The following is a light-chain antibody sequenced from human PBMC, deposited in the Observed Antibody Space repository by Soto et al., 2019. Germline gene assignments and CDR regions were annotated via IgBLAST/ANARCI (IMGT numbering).Light chain of an antibody. V-gene: IGLV1-44*01. CDR1: SSNIGTNT. CDR2: SNY. CDR3: AAWDASLSGWV. J-gene: IGLJ3*02. Sequence: QSVLTQPPSASGTPGQRVTISCSGSSSNIGTNTVNWYQQLPGAAPKLLIYSNYQRPSGVPDRFSGSKSGTSASLAITGLQSEDEADYYCAAWDASLSGWVFGGGTKVTVL.